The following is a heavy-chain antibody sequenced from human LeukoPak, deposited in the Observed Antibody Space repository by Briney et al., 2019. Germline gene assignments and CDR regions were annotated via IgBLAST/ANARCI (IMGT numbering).Heavy chain of an antibody. CDR1: GGSISSGDYY. Sequence: SETLSLTCTVSGGSISSGDYYWSWIRQPPGKGLEWIGYIYYSGSTYYNPSLKSRVTISVETSQNQFSLKLSSVTAADTAVYYCARVVSYDSSGYLVWYFDLWGRGTLVTVSS. CDR2: IYYSGST. J-gene: IGHJ2*01. V-gene: IGHV4-30-4*01. CDR3: ARVVSYDSSGYLVWYFDL. D-gene: IGHD3-22*01.